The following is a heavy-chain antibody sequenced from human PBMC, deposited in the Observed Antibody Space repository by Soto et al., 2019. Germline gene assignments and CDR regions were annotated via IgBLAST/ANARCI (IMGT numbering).Heavy chain of an antibody. CDR3: ARALHPQVRNLYYFDY. CDR1: GGTFSSYA. CDR2: IIPIFGTA. J-gene: IGHJ4*02. V-gene: IGHV1-69*13. Sequence: ASVKVSCKASGGTFSSYAISWVRQAPGQGLEWMGGIIPIFGTANYAQKFQGRVTITADESTSTAYMELSSLRSEDTAVYYCARALHPQVRNLYYFDYWGQGTLVTVSS. D-gene: IGHD1-7*01.